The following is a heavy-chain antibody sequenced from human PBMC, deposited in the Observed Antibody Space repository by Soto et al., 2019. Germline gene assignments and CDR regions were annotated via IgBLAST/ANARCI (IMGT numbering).Heavy chain of an antibody. Sequence: VGSLRLSCASSVFTFSSYDMHCVRQATGKCLEWVSAIGTAGDTYYPGSVKGRFTISRENAKNSLYLQMNSLRAGDTAVYYCARGIRYGMEVWGQGTTVTVSS. CDR2: IGTAGDT. CDR3: ARGIRYGMEV. J-gene: IGHJ6*02. V-gene: IGHV3-13*01. CDR1: VFTFSSYD.